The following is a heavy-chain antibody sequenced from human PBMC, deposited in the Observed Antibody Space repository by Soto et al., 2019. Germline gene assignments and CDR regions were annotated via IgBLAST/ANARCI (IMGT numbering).Heavy chain of an antibody. D-gene: IGHD6-19*01. CDR3: ARDDKPGWDNWFDP. V-gene: IGHV1-18*01. Sequence: ASVKVSCKASGYTFTSYGISWVRQAPGQGLEWMGWISAYNGNTNYAQKLQGRVTMTTDTSTSTAYMGLRSLRSDDTAVYYCARDDKPGWDNWFDPWGQGTLVTVSS. CDR1: GYTFTSYG. J-gene: IGHJ5*02. CDR2: ISAYNGNT.